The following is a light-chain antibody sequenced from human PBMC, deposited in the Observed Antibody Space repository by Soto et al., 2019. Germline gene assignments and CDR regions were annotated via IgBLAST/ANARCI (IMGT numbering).Light chain of an antibody. CDR3: QQYSSSPLT. CDR1: QSVSRSY. V-gene: IGKV3-20*01. Sequence: EIVLTQSPGTLSLSPGERATLSCRASQSVSRSYLAWYQQKPGQSPRLLIYGASSRATGIPDRFSVSGSGKDFTLTISRLEPEDFAVYYWQQYSSSPLTFGGGTKVEIK. CDR2: GAS. J-gene: IGKJ4*01.